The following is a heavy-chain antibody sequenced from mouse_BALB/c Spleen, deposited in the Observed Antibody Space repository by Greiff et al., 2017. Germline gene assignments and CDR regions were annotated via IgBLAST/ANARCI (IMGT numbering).Heavy chain of an antibody. Sequence: EVQVVESGGGLVQPGGSRKLSCAASGFTFSSFGMHWVRQAPEKGLEWVAYISSGSSTIYYADTVKGRFTISRDNPKNTLFLQMTSLRSEDTAMYYCARGDYEDYAMDYWGQGTSVTVSS. J-gene: IGHJ4*01. CDR3: ARGDYEDYAMDY. D-gene: IGHD1-1*01. V-gene: IGHV5-17*02. CDR1: GFTFSSFG. CDR2: ISSGSSTI.